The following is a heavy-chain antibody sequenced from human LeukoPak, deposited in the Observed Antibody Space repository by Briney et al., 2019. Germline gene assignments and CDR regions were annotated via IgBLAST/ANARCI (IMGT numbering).Heavy chain of an antibody. CDR1: GFSFSSYW. CDR3: ASYFAFDI. D-gene: IGHD2/OR15-2a*01. CDR2: IKQDGSEK. Sequence: GGSLSLSCAPSGFSFSSYWMSWVRRAPGKGLEWVANIKQDGSEKYYVDSVKGRFTISRDNAKNSLYLQMNSLRAEDTAVYYCASYFAFDIWGQGTMVTVSS. V-gene: IGHV3-7*01. J-gene: IGHJ3*02.